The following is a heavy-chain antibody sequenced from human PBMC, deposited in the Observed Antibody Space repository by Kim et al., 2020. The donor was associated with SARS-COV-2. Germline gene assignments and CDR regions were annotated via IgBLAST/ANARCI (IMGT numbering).Heavy chain of an antibody. V-gene: IGHV3-33*06. Sequence: GGSLRLSCAASGFTFSSYAMHWVRQAPGKGLEWVAVIWYDGSNKYYADSVKGRFTISRDNSKNTLYLQMNSLRAEDTAVYYCAKNSRIAARRGGFDYWGQGTLVTVSS. J-gene: IGHJ4*02. CDR1: GFTFSSYA. CDR2: IWYDGSNK. D-gene: IGHD6-6*01. CDR3: AKNSRIAARRGGFDY.